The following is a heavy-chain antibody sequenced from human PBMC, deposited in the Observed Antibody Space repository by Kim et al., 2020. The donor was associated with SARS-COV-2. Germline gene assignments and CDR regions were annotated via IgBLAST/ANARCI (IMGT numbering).Heavy chain of an antibody. V-gene: IGHV4-59*03. CDR2: LSYDGNT. J-gene: IGHJ6*02. CDR3: AGTAPRRSSTACYFYGLDV. CDR1: GGSINSFY. D-gene: IGHD2-2*01. Sequence: SETLSLTCTVSGGSINSFYWSWVRQPPGKGLEWVAFLSYDGNTNYNPSLKSRVTISRDTSKNQFSLRVTSVSAADTAVYFCAGTAPRRSSTACYFYGLDVWGQGATVIVSS.